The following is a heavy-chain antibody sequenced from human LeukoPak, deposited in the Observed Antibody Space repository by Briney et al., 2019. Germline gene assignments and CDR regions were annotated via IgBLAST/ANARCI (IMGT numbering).Heavy chain of an antibody. CDR2: ITGSGDSK. V-gene: IGHV3-23*01. CDR3: AKERPIYTGYDFDAFDL. Sequence: GGSLRLSCAASGFTFSSYAMSWVRQAPGKGLEWVSAITGSGDSKYYADSVKGRFTISRDNSKNTLYLHMNSLRAEDTAVYYCAKERPIYTGYDFDAFDLWGQGILVAVSS. CDR1: GFTFSSYA. D-gene: IGHD5-12*01. J-gene: IGHJ3*01.